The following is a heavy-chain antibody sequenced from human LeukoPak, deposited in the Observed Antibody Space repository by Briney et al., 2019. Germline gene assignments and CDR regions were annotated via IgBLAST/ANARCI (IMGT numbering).Heavy chain of an antibody. V-gene: IGHV3-53*01. CDR2: IYSSGST. Sequence: GGSLRLSCAASGFTVSSNYMSWVRQAPGKGLEWVSVIYSSGSTYYADSVKGRFTISRDNSKNTLYLQMNSLRAQDTAVYYCAKHVASDYWGQGTLVTVSS. J-gene: IGHJ4*02. CDR1: GFTVSSNY. CDR3: AKHVASDY.